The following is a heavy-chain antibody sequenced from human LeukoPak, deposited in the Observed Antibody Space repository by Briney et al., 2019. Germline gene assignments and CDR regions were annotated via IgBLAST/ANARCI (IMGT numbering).Heavy chain of an antibody. D-gene: IGHD3-9*01. CDR3: ARDYGSYYDILTGYGNWFDP. V-gene: IGHV3-30*04. CDR2: ISNDASTK. J-gene: IGHJ5*02. CDR1: GFTFSSYV. Sequence: GRSLRLSCAASGFTFSSYVMHWVRQAPGKGLEWVAVISNDASTKYYADSVKGRFTISGDNSKNTVYLQMNSLGAEDTAVYYCARDYGSYYDILTGYGNWFDPWGQGTLVTVSS.